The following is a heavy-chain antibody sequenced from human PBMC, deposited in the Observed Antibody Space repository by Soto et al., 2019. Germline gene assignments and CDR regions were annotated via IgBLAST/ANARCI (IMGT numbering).Heavy chain of an antibody. V-gene: IGHV5-10-1*01. J-gene: IGHJ4*02. D-gene: IGHD3-22*01. CDR2: IDPSDSYT. CDR1: GYSFTSYW. CDR3: ARQRKFWDYDSSGPLEADY. Sequence: PGESLKISCKGSGYSFTSYWISWVRQMPGKGLEWMGRIDPSDSYTNYSPSFQGHVTISADKSISTAYLQWSSLKASDTAMYYCARQRKFWDYDSSGPLEADYWGQGTLVTVSS.